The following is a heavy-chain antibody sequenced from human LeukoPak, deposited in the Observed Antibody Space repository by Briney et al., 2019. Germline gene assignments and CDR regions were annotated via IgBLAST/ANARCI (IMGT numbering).Heavy chain of an antibody. D-gene: IGHD2/OR15-2a*01. Sequence: GGSLRLSGAASGFSFSSYDMHWVRQPTGEGLQWVSGIGSGGDTYYAGSVKGRFTISRENAKNSLYLQMNSLRAGDTAVYFCARGATLGFDPWGQGTLVTVSS. CDR1: GFSFSSYD. CDR3: ARGATLGFDP. V-gene: IGHV3-13*04. J-gene: IGHJ5*02. CDR2: IGSGGDT.